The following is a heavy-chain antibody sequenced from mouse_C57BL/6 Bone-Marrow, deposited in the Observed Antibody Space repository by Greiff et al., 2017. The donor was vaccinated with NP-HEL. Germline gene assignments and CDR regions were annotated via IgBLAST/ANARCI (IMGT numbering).Heavy chain of an antibody. D-gene: IGHD2-3*01. J-gene: IGHJ2*01. CDR2: INPNHGGT. CDR3: ARGWLLPYFDY. V-gene: IGHV1-26*01. Sequence: EVQLQQSGPELVKPGASVKISCKASGYTFTDYYMNWVKQSHGKSLEWIGDINPNHGGTSYNQKFKGKATLTVDKSSSTAYMELRSLASEDSAVDYCARGWLLPYFDYWGQGTTLTVSS. CDR1: GYTFTDYY.